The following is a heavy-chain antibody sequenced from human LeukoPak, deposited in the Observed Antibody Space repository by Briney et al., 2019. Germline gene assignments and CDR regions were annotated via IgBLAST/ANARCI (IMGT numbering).Heavy chain of an antibody. V-gene: IGHV3-33*06. J-gene: IGHJ2*01. CDR1: GFTFSSYG. CDR2: IWYDGSNK. D-gene: IGHD3-22*01. Sequence: GGSLRLSCAASGFTFSSYGMHWVRQAPGKGLEWVAVIWYDGSNKYYADSVKGRFTISRDNSKNTLYLQMNSPRAEDTAVYYCAKGPRGSYYYDSSGYYDWYFDLWGRGTLVTVSS. CDR3: AKGPRGSYYYDSSGYYDWYFDL.